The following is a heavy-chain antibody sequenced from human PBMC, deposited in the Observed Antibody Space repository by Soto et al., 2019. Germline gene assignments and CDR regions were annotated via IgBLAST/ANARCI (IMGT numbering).Heavy chain of an antibody. Sequence: QVQLVESGGGVVQPGRSVRLSCAASGFTFSSYGMHWVRQAPGKGLEWVAVISYDGSNKYYADTVKGRFTISRDNSKNTLYLQINSLRAEDTAVYYFAKDRQLRVHYWGQGTLVTVSS. CDR3: AKDRQLRVHY. CDR1: GFTFSSYG. D-gene: IGHD5-18*01. J-gene: IGHJ4*02. CDR2: ISYDGSNK. V-gene: IGHV3-30*18.